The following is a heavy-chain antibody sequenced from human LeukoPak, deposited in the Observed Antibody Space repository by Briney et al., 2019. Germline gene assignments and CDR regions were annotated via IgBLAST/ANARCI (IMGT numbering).Heavy chain of an antibody. Sequence: ASVKVSCKASGYTFTIYDINWVRQAPGQGLEWMGWISAYNGNTNYAQKLQGRVTMTTDTSTSTAYMELRSLRSDDTAVYYCARDSIAAAGLYYYGMDVWGQGTTVTVSS. CDR1: GYTFTIYD. CDR2: ISAYNGNT. CDR3: ARDSIAAAGLYYYGMDV. D-gene: IGHD6-13*01. J-gene: IGHJ6*02. V-gene: IGHV1-18*01.